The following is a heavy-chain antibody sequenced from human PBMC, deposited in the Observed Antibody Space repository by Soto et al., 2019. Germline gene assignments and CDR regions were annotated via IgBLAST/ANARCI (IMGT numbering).Heavy chain of an antibody. CDR2: IYYTGST. D-gene: IGHD5-18*01. V-gene: IGHV4-59*08. CDR1: GGSISGYY. J-gene: IGHJ4*02. Sequence: ASETLSLTCTVSGGSISGYYWSWIRQPPGKRLEWIGYIYYTGSTNYNPSLRSRVTISIDTSKNQFSLQLSSVTAADTAVYYCARVDGYGTYRFDYWGQGTLVTAPQ. CDR3: ARVDGYGTYRFDY.